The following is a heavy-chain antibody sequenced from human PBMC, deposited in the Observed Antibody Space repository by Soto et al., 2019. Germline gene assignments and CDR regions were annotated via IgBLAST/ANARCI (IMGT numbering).Heavy chain of an antibody. Sequence: GGSLRLSFAVSGFYFNNYVINWVRQPPGKRLEWVSSESKSGYTYYSDSVKCRFTISRDNAKNSVSLQMNSLRAEDTAVYYCAREDSLIIPPVSDFWGQGTLVTVSS. J-gene: IGHJ4*02. CDR2: ESKSGYT. CDR3: AREDSLIIPPVSDF. D-gene: IGHD2-2*01. V-gene: IGHV3-21*01. CDR1: GFYFNNYV.